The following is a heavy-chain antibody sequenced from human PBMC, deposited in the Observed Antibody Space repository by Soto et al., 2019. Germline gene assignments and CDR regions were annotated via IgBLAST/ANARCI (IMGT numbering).Heavy chain of an antibody. D-gene: IGHD6-13*01. CDR2: IYYSGST. CDR3: ARMRVGPRHYIAAAIGWFDP. J-gene: IGHJ5*02. V-gene: IGHV4-39*01. Sequence: QLQLQESGPGLVKPSETLSLTCTVSGGSISSSSYYWGWIRQPPGKGLEWIGSIYYSGSTYYNPSLKSRVTISVDTSKNQFSLKLSSVTAADTAVYYCARMRVGPRHYIAAAIGWFDPWGQGTLVTVSS. CDR1: GGSISSSSYY.